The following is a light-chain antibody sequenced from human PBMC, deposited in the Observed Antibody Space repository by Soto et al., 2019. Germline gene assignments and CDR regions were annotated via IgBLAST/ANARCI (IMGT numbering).Light chain of an antibody. CDR2: DAS. Sequence: DIQMTQSPSSLSASVGDRVTITCQASQDISNYLNWYQQKPGKAPKLPIYDASSLETGVPSRFSGSGSGTEFTVTISSLQPEDIGTYYCQHYDSLPITFGGGTKVDI. CDR1: QDISNY. J-gene: IGKJ4*01. V-gene: IGKV1-33*01. CDR3: QHYDSLPIT.